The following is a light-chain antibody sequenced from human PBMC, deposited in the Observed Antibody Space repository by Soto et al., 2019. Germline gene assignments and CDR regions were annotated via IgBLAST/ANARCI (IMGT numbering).Light chain of an antibody. CDR2: LGS. CDR1: QSLLHSNGNNY. J-gene: IGKJ5*01. Sequence: DIVMTQSPLSLPVTPVASASISCRSSQSLLHSNGNNYLDWYLQKPGQSPQLLMYLGSNRASGVPDRFRGSGSGTDFTLKISTVEAADVGVYSCTQGQHNSVTFDQRTRLEIK. V-gene: IGKV2-28*01. CDR3: TQGQHNSVT.